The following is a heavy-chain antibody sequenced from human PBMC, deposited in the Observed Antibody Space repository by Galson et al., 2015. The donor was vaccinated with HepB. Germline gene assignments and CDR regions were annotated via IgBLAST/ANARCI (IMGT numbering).Heavy chain of an antibody. Sequence: SVKVSCKASGYTFTSDDINWVRKATGQGLEWMGWMNPNSGNTGYTQKFQGRVTMTRNTSISTAYMELSSLRSEDTAIYYCARGNVVVTATGTYYYYYMDVWGKGTTVTVSS. CDR3: ARGNVVVTATGTYYYYYMDV. V-gene: IGHV1-8*01. CDR1: GYTFTSDD. J-gene: IGHJ6*03. CDR2: MNPNSGNT. D-gene: IGHD2-15*01.